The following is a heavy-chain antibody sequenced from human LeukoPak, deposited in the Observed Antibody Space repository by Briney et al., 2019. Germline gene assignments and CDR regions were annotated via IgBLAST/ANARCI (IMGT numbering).Heavy chain of an antibody. Sequence: GGSLRLSCAASGFTFSSYAMSWVRQAPGKGLEWVSGISGSGGYTSYTDSVKGRFTISRDNSKTTLYLQMKSLRAEDTAVYYCAKGDQPLLYGGAFDSWGQGTLVTVSS. J-gene: IGHJ4*02. CDR1: GFTFSSYA. CDR3: AKGDQPLLYGGAFDS. V-gene: IGHV3-23*01. CDR2: ISGSGGYT. D-gene: IGHD2-2*02.